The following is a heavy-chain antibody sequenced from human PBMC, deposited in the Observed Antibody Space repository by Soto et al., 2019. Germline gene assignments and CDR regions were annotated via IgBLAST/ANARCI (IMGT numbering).Heavy chain of an antibody. J-gene: IGHJ6*02. CDR1: GFTFNHYA. D-gene: IGHD4-17*01. CDR3: AKDSTVTTSLYFYYYGFDV. Sequence: VHLLESGGGLVQPGWSLRLACTASGFTFNHYAMRWVRQAPGKGLEWVSAVSGRGGSTKYADSVKGRFITSRDNSNSTLYLQMDSLRGEDTAVYYCAKDSTVTTSLYFYYYGFDVWGQGTTVTVSS. CDR2: VSGRGGST. V-gene: IGHV3-23*01.